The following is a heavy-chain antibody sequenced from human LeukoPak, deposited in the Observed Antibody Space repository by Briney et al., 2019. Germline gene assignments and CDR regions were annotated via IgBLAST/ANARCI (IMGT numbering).Heavy chain of an antibody. CDR1: GFTFDDYA. CDR3: AKVHYYGPGIFDY. Sequence: GGSLRLSCAASGFTFDDYAMHWVRQAPGKGLEWVSGISWNSGSIGYADSVKGRFTISRDNAKNSLYLQMNSLRAEDTALYYCAKVHYYGPGIFDYWGQGTLVTVSS. CDR2: ISWNSGSI. J-gene: IGHJ4*02. D-gene: IGHD3-10*01. V-gene: IGHV3-9*01.